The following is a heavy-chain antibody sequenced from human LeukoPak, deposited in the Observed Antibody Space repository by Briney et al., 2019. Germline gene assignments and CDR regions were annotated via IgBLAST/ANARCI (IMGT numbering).Heavy chain of an antibody. Sequence: SQTLSLTCVISGDSVSSNSAAWKWIRQSPSRGLERLGRTYFRSKWGNGYAVSVRSRITINPDTSKNQFSLQLNSVTPEDTAVYYCARGYYTMAVWGQGTTVTVS. J-gene: IGHJ6*02. CDR2: TYFRSKWGN. CDR3: ARGYYTMAV. V-gene: IGHV6-1*01. CDR1: GDSVSSNSAA.